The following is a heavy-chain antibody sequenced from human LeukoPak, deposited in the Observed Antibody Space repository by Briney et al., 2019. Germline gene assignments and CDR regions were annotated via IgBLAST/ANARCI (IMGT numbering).Heavy chain of an antibody. CDR1: GFTFSSYS. CDR2: ISSSSSYI. CDR3: ARPRYCSSISCYFHAFDV. Sequence: GGPLRLSCAASGFTFSSYSMNWVRQAPGKGLEWVSSISSSSSYIYYADSVEGRFTISRDNAKNSLYLQMNSLRAEDTAVYYCARPRYCSSISCYFHAFDVWGQGTMVTVSS. J-gene: IGHJ3*01. V-gene: IGHV3-21*01. D-gene: IGHD2-2*01.